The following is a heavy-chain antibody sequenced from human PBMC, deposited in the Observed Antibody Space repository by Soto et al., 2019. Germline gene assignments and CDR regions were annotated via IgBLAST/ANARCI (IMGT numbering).Heavy chain of an antibody. CDR3: ARAAVGDDILTGYYNPLGYYGMDV. J-gene: IGHJ6*02. CDR2: ISSSGSTI. V-gene: IGHV3-11*01. D-gene: IGHD3-9*01. Sequence: QVQLVESGGGLVKPGGSLRLSCAASGFTFSDYYMSWIRQAPGKGLEWVSYISSSGSTIYYADSVKGRFTISRDNAKNSLYLQMNSLRAEDTAVYYCARAAVGDDILTGYYNPLGYYGMDVWGQGTTVTVSS. CDR1: GFTFSDYY.